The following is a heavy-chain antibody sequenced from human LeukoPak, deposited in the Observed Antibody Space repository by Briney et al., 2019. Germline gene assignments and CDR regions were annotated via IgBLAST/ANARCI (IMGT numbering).Heavy chain of an antibody. Sequence: SESLSLTCTVSGASISSYYWSWVRQPAGKRLEWIGYIYHSGSTNYNPSLKSRVTISVDTSKNQFSLKLSSVTAADTAVYYCARNPLGTYDSSGYYLDYWGQGTLVTASS. D-gene: IGHD3-22*01. J-gene: IGHJ4*02. CDR1: GASISSYY. V-gene: IGHV4-59*01. CDR2: IYHSGST. CDR3: ARNPLGTYDSSGYYLDY.